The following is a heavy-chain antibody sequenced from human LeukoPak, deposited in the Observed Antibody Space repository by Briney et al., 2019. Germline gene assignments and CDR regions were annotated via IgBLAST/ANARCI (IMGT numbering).Heavy chain of an antibody. CDR3: AKDRIAHTPYYYMDV. CDR2: ISWNSGSI. J-gene: IGHJ6*03. Sequence: GRSLRLSCAASGFTFDDYAMHWVRHAPGKGLEWVSGISWNSGSIGYADSVKGRFTISRDNAKNSLYLQMNSLRAEDTAVYYCAKDRIAHTPYYYMDVWGKGTTVTISS. CDR1: GFTFDDYA. V-gene: IGHV3-9*01. D-gene: IGHD2-15*01.